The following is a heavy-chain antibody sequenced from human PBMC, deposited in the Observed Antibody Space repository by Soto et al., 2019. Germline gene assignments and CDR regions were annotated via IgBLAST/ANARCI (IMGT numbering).Heavy chain of an antibody. Sequence: QVQLVQSGAEVKKPGSSVKVSCKASGGTLGTSAIAWVRQAPGQGLEWMGGIVPMFGTASYAQKFQGRVTIFEDDARTTGYRARTRLRFEDAALSCCAGDGDPQSAFWRGPVGGGWFDPWGQGTLVIVSS. CDR2: IVPMFGTA. D-gene: IGHD3-3*01. J-gene: IGHJ5*02. V-gene: IGHV1-69*12. CDR3: AGDGDPQSAFWRGPVGGGWFDP. CDR1: GGTLGTSA.